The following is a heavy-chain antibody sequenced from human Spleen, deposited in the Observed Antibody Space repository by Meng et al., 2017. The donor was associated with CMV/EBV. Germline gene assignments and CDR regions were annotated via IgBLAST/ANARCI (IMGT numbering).Heavy chain of an antibody. D-gene: IGHD4-23*01. J-gene: IGHJ5*02. CDR2: MYHSGST. CDR1: GYSISSSKW. CDR3: AREWVGGNSGWFDP. Sequence: SETLSLTCVVSGYSISSSKWWGWIRQPPGKGLEWIGYMYHSGSTYYNPSLKSRVTISVDTSKNQFSLKLSSVTAADTAVYYCAREWVGGNSGWFDPWGQGTLVTVSS. V-gene: IGHV4-28*03.